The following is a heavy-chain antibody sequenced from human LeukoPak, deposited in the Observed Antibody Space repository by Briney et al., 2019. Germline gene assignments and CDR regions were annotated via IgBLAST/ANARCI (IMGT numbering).Heavy chain of an antibody. CDR2: INHSGST. J-gene: IGHJ4*02. V-gene: IGHV4-34*01. CDR3: ARGYYGSGSLN. CDR1: GGSFCGYY. Sequence: PSETLSLTCAGFGGSFCGYYWSWIRQPPGKGLEGIGEINHSGSTDYNPSLNSRLTISVDTSKNQFSLKLSSVTTADTSVYYCARGYYGSGSLNWGQGTLVTVSS. D-gene: IGHD3-10*01.